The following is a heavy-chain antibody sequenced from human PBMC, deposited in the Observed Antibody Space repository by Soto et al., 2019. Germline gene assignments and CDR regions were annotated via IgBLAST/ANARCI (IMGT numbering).Heavy chain of an antibody. D-gene: IGHD5-12*01. Sequence: PGGSLRLSCAASGFTFSSCGMHWVRQAPGKGLEWVAVISYDGSNKYYADSVKGRFTISRDNSKNTLYLQMNSLRAEDTAVYYCAKMGGYSGYDDAFDIWGQGTMVTVSS. CDR1: GFTFSSCG. CDR3: AKMGGYSGYDDAFDI. V-gene: IGHV3-30*18. J-gene: IGHJ3*02. CDR2: ISYDGSNK.